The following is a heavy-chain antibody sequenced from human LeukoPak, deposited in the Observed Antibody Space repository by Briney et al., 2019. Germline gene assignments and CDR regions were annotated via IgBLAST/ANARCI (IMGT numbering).Heavy chain of an antibody. CDR2: IKQDGSEK. V-gene: IGHV3-7*01. CDR3: ARGLDRLKSMWGYVDYFDY. J-gene: IGHJ4*02. CDR1: GFTFSSYW. Sequence: AGGSLRLSCAASGFTFSSYWMSWVRQAPGKGLEWVANIKQDGSEKYYVDSVKGRFTISRDNAKNSLYLQMNSLRAEDTAVYYCARGLDRLKSMWGYVDYFDYWGQGTLVTVSS. D-gene: IGHD5-12*01.